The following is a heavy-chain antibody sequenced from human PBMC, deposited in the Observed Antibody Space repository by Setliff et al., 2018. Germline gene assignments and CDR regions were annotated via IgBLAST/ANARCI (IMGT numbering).Heavy chain of an antibody. CDR1: GFNFNLYN. J-gene: IGHJ3*02. Sequence: GSLRLSCAASGFNFNLYNMNWVRQAPGKGLDWVSSISPNSIYIYYADSVKGRFTISRDNAKNSLYLQMNSLGAEDTAVYYCARSPANGGHDAFDIWGQGTMVTVSS. D-gene: IGHD6-25*01. CDR2: ISPNSIYI. V-gene: IGHV3-21*01. CDR3: ARSPANGGHDAFDI.